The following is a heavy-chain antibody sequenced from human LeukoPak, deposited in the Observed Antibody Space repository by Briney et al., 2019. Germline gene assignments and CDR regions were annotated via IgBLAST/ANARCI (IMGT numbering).Heavy chain of an antibody. CDR2: ISSSSSYI. V-gene: IGHV3-21*01. Sequence: GGSLRLSCAASGFTFSSYSMNWVRQAPGKGLEWVSSISSSSSYIYYADSVKGPFTISRDNAKNSLYLQMNSLRAEDTAVYYCARETTYSNYAGWFDYWGQGTLVTVSS. CDR1: GFTFSSYS. J-gene: IGHJ4*02. CDR3: ARETTYSNYAGWFDY. D-gene: IGHD4-11*01.